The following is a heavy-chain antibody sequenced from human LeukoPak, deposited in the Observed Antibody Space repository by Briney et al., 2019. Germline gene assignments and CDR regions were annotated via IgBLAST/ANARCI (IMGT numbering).Heavy chain of an antibody. D-gene: IGHD2-2*01. Sequence: ASVKVSCKASGYTFTSYDINWVRQATGQGLEWMGWMNPNSGNTGYAQKFQGRVTMTRNTSISTAYMELSSLRPEDTAVYYCARGLRYCSSTSCYGAVWGYYYYGMDVWGQGTTVTVSS. V-gene: IGHV1-8*01. CDR3: ARGLRYCSSTSCYGAVWGYYYYGMDV. J-gene: IGHJ6*02. CDR2: MNPNSGNT. CDR1: GYTFTSYD.